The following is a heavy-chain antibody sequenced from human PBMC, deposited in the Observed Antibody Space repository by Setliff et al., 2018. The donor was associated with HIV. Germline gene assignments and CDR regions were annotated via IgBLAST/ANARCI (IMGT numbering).Heavy chain of an antibody. CDR2: IRTRAYRGTT. Sequence: GGSLRLSCATSGFTFSDYPMSWFRQAPGKGLEWVSFIRTRAYRGTTEYAASVEGRFTISRDDSKSIAYLQMNSLKTEDTAVYYCTRGGRPTDEYVWFDPWGQGTLVTVSS. D-gene: IGHD2-15*01. CDR1: GFTFSDYP. J-gene: IGHJ5*02. CDR3: TRGGRPTDEYVWFDP. V-gene: IGHV3-49*03.